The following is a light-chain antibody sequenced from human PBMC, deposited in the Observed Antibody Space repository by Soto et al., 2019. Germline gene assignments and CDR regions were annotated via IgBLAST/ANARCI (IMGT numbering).Light chain of an antibody. CDR1: NSNIGGNT. J-gene: IGLJ2*01. CDR2: GNS. V-gene: IGLV1-44*01. CDR3: GAWDDSLNGFV. Sequence: QAVVTQPPSTSGTPGQRVTISCSGSNSNIGGNTVNWYQQLPGTAPKLLIYGNSQRLSGVPDRFSGSKSGASASLAISGLQSEDEADYYCGAWDDSLNGFVFGGGTKLTVL.